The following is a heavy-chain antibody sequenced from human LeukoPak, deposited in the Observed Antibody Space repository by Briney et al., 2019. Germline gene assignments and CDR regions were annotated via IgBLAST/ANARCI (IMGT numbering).Heavy chain of an antibody. CDR3: ARGPYYYDRSAG. Sequence: SETLSLTCAVYGGSFSGYYWSWIRQPPGKGLEWIGEINHSGSTNYNPSLKSRVTISVDTSKNQFSLKLSSVTAADTAVYYCARGPYYYDRSAGWGQGTLVTVSS. CDR1: GGSFSGYY. J-gene: IGHJ4*02. CDR2: INHSGST. D-gene: IGHD3-22*01. V-gene: IGHV4-34*01.